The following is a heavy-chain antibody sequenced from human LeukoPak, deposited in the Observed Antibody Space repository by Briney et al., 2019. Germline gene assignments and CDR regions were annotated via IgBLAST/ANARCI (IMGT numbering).Heavy chain of an antibody. CDR3: ATVRGFILLDY. D-gene: IGHD3-10*01. CDR2: RIPIFGTP. J-gene: IGHJ4*02. CDR1: GGTFSSYS. Sequence: GSSVKVSCKASGGTFSSYSIRWVRHAPPRGGEWMGGRIPIFGTPNYPQKFQGGVTITADDSPSTVYIEVRSLTSEDTAVYYCATVRGFILLDYWGQGTLVTVSS. V-gene: IGHV1-69*01.